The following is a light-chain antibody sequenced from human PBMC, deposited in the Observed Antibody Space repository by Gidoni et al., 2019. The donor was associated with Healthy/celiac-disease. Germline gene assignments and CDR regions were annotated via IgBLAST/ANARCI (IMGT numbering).Light chain of an antibody. Sequence: QSVLTQPPSVSGAPGPRVTISCTGSSSNIGAGYAVHWYQQLPGTAPKLLIYGNSNRPSGVPDRFSGSKSGTSASLAITGLQAEDEADYYCQSYDSSLSGLYVFGTGTKVTVL. V-gene: IGLV1-40*01. CDR1: SSNIGAGYA. CDR2: GNS. CDR3: QSYDSSLSGLYV. J-gene: IGLJ1*01.